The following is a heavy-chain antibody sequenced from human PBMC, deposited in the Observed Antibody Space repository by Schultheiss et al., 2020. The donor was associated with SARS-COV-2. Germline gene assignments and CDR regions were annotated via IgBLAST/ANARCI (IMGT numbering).Heavy chain of an antibody. CDR3: ARDSYDSSGYPKDYYYGMDV. J-gene: IGHJ6*02. V-gene: IGHV3-23*01. Sequence: GGSLRLSCAASGFTFSSYAMSWVRQAPGKGLEWVSAISGSGGSTYYADSVKGRFTISRDNSKNTLYLQMNSLRAEDTAVYYCARDSYDSSGYPKDYYYGMDVWGQGTTVTVSS. CDR1: GFTFSSYA. CDR2: ISGSGGST. D-gene: IGHD3-22*01.